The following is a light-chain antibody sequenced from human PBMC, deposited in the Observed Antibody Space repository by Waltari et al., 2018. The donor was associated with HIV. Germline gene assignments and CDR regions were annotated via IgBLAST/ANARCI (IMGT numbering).Light chain of an antibody. CDR3: GTWDSSLSAGV. CDR2: DTH. CDR1: SSNIGNNY. Sequence: QSVLTQPPSVSAAPGQKITISCSGSSSNIGNNYVSWYQQLPGTAPKLLIYDTHKRPSGIPDRICCSKSGTSATLGITGLQTGDEADYYCGTWDSSLSAGVFGGGTKVTVL. J-gene: IGLJ2*01. V-gene: IGLV1-51*01.